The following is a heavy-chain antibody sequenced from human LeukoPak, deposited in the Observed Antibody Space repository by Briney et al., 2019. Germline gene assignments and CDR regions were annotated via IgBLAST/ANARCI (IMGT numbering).Heavy chain of an antibody. CDR1: GGSISSSSYY. CDR3: ARLYGSGGQIDY. Sequence: SETLSLTCTVSGGSISSSSYYWGWIRQPPGKGLEWIGSIYYSGSTYYNSSLKSRVTISVDTSRNQFSLKLNSVTAADTAVYYCARLYGSGGQIDYWGQGTLVTVSS. J-gene: IGHJ4*02. D-gene: IGHD3-10*01. CDR2: IYYSGST. V-gene: IGHV4-39*01.